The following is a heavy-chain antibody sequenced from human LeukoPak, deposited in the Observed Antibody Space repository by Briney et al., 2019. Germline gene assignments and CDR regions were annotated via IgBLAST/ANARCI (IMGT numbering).Heavy chain of an antibody. J-gene: IGHJ3*02. CDR2: ISYDGSNK. V-gene: IGHV3-30-3*01. CDR1: GFTFSSYA. D-gene: IGHD3-22*01. Sequence: GGSLRLSCAASGFTFSSYAMHWVRQAQGQGLERVAVISYDGSNKYYADSVKGRFTISRDNSKNTLYLQMNSLRAEDTAVYYCARDDSSGYYGAFDIWGQGTMVTVSS. CDR3: ARDDSSGYYGAFDI.